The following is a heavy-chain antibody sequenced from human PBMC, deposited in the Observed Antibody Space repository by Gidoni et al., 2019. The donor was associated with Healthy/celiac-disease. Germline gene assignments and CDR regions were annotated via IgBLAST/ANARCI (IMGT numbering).Heavy chain of an antibody. CDR2: IYTRGST. V-gene: IGHV4-4*07. J-gene: IGHJ6*02. CDR1: GGSISSYY. CDR3: ARDHRDYYYYGMDV. Sequence: QVQLQESGPVLVKPSETLSLTCTVSGGSISSYYWSWIRQPAGKGLEWIGRIYTRGSTNYKPSLKSRVTMSVDTSKNQFSLKLSSVTAADTAVYYCARDHRDYYYYGMDVWGQGTTVTVSS.